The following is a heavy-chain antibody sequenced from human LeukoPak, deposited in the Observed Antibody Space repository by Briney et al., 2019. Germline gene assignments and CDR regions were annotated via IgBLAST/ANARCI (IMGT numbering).Heavy chain of an antibody. D-gene: IGHD6-19*01. CDR1: GYTFTSYA. J-gene: IGHJ4*02. CDR2: INAGNGNT. Sequence: ASVKVSCKASGYTFTSYAMHWVRQAPGQRLEWMGSINAGNGNTKYSQKFQGRVTITRDTSASTAYMELSSLRSEDTAVYYCARARIAVAGTFDYWGQGTLVTVSS. V-gene: IGHV1-3*01. CDR3: ARARIAVAGTFDY.